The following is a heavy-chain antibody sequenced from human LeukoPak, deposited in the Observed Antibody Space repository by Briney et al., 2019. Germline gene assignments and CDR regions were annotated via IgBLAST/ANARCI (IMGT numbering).Heavy chain of an antibody. V-gene: IGHV4-59*11. D-gene: IGHD3-22*01. CDR3: ARVEAPYYYDSSVAYMDV. Sequence: SETLSLTCTVSGGSISSHYWSWIRQPPGKGLEWIGYIYYSGSTNYNPSLKSRVTISVDTSKNQFSLKLSSVTAADTAVYYCARVEAPYYYDSSVAYMDVWGKGTTVTVSS. CDR2: IYYSGST. CDR1: GGSISSHY. J-gene: IGHJ6*03.